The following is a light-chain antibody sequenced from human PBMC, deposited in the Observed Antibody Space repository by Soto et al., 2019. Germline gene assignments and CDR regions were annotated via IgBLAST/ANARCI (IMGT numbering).Light chain of an antibody. CDR3: QQYSSYWT. Sequence: DIHMTQSPSYLSASVGDRVTITCRASQSISSWLAWYQQKPGKAPKFLIYDASNLESGAPSRFSGSGSGTEFTLTISSLQPDDFATYYCQQYSSYWTFGQGTKVDI. CDR1: QSISSW. V-gene: IGKV1-5*01. CDR2: DAS. J-gene: IGKJ1*01.